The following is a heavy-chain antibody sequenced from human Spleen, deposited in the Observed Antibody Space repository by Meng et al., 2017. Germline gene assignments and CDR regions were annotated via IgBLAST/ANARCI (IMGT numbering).Heavy chain of an antibody. V-gene: IGHV3-15*01. CDR3: ATGAAAADH. CDR1: GLSFTDAW. Sequence: GESLKISCVASGLSFTDAWMSRVRQAPGKGLEWVGRIKRNSDGGTIDYAAPVEGRFTISRDDSKNTLYLQMDSLITEDTAVYFCATGAAAADHWGQGTLVTSPQ. J-gene: IGHJ4*02. CDR2: IKRNSDGGTI. D-gene: IGHD6-13*01.